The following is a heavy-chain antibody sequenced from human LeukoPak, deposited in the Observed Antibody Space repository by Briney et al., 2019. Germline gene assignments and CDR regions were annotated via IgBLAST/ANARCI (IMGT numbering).Heavy chain of an antibody. D-gene: IGHD5-24*01. CDR1: GGSISSSSYY. J-gene: IGHJ4*02. CDR3: ARGSRDGYNLSFDY. V-gene: IGHV4-61*02. CDR2: IYTSGST. Sequence: SETLSLTCTVSGGSISSSSYYWGWIRQPAGKGLEWIGRIYTSGSTNYNPSLKSRVTISVDTSKNQFSLKLSSVTAADTAVYYCARGSRDGYNLSFDYWGQGTLVTVSS.